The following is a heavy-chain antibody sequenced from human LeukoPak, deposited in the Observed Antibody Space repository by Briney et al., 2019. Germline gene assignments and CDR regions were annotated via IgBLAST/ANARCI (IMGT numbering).Heavy chain of an antibody. D-gene: IGHD2-15*01. CDR1: GFTFSSYS. CDR3: AREWYGYCRGGNCYGAFDI. Sequence: GGSLRLSCAASGFTFSSYSMNWVRQSPGKGLEWISYISRSSSTIYHADSVKGRFTISRDNAKNSLYLQMNSLTDEDTAVYYCAREWYGYCRGGNCYGAFDIWGQGTMVTVSS. J-gene: IGHJ3*02. V-gene: IGHV3-48*02. CDR2: ISRSSSTI.